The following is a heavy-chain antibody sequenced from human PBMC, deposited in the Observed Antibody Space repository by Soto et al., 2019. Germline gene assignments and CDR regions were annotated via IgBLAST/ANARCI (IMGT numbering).Heavy chain of an antibody. D-gene: IGHD2-2*01. CDR1: GYAFTGYY. V-gene: IGHV1-2*04. CDR3: ARGDCSSTSCQYYYYYGMDV. J-gene: IGHJ6*02. Sequence: ASVKVSCKASGYAFTGYYMHWVLQAPGQGLEWTGWINPNSGGTNYAQKFQGWVTMTRDTSISTAYMELSRLRSDDTAVYYCARGDCSSTSCQYYYYYGMDVWGQGTTVTVSS. CDR2: INPNSGGT.